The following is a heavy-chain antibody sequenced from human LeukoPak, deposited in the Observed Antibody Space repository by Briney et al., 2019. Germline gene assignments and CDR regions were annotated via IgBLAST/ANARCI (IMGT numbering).Heavy chain of an antibody. CDR3: PRDLPGGYGKDV. J-gene: IGHJ6*02. Sequence: GGSLRLSCAASGFILRSYDMHWVRQTAGRGLEWVSVIGIVGDTFYSDSALGRFTISRDSVKNSLHLQMNSLTAGDTAVYYCPRDLPGGYGKDVWGQGTRVTVSS. V-gene: IGHV3-13*01. CDR2: IGIVGDT. CDR1: GFILRSYD. D-gene: IGHD3-10*01.